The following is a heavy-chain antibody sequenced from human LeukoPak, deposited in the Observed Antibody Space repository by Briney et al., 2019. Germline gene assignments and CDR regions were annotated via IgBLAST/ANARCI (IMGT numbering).Heavy chain of an antibody. D-gene: IGHD3-3*01. J-gene: IGHJ5*02. CDR3: AKDKTIFGVVSFHNWFDP. CDR2: ISGSGGST. CDR1: GFTFSSYA. Sequence: PGGSLRLSCAASGFTFSSYAMSWVRQAPGKGLEWVSAISGSGGSTYYADSVKGRFTISRDNSKNTLYLQMNSLRAEDTAVYYCAKDKTIFGVVSFHNWFDPWGQGTLVTVSS. V-gene: IGHV3-23*01.